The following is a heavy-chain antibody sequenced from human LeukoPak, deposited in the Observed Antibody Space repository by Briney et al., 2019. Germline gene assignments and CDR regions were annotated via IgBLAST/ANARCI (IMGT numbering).Heavy chain of an antibody. D-gene: IGHD6-19*01. V-gene: IGHV3-53*01. CDR2: IYSDNT. Sequence: GGPLRLSCTVSGFTVSSNSMSWVRQAPGKGLEWVSFIYSDNTHYSDSVKGRFTISRDNSKNTLYLQMNSLRAEDTAVYYCARESLRQQWLVRREEYYYMDVWGKGTTVTISS. CDR3: ARESLRQQWLVRREEYYYMDV. CDR1: GFTVSSNS. J-gene: IGHJ6*03.